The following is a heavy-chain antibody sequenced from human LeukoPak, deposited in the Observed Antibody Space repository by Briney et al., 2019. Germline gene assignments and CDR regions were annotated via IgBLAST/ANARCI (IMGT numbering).Heavy chain of an antibody. CDR3: ARTDCTNGVCYIPYFDY. J-gene: IGHJ4*02. CDR2: INPSGGST. V-gene: IGHV1-46*01. CDR1: GYTFTSYY. Sequence: ASVKVSCKASGYTFTSYYMHWVRQAPGQGLEWMGIINPSGGSTSYAKKFQGRATMTRDTSTSTVYMELSSLRSEDTAVYYCARTDCTNGVCYIPYFDYWGQGTLVTVSS. D-gene: IGHD2-8*01.